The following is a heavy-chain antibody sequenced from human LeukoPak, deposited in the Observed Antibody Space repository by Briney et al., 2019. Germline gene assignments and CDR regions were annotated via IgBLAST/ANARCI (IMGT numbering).Heavy chain of an antibody. CDR1: GGSISSGDYY. Sequence: SETLSLTCTVSGGSISSGDYYWSWIRQPPGKGLEWIAYMYYSGSTYYNPSLKSRVTMSADTSKNQLSLKLSSVTAADTAVYYCARTYYYDSRIDPWGQGILVTVSS. J-gene: IGHJ5*02. CDR3: ARTYYYDSRIDP. V-gene: IGHV4-30-4*01. CDR2: MYYSGST. D-gene: IGHD3-22*01.